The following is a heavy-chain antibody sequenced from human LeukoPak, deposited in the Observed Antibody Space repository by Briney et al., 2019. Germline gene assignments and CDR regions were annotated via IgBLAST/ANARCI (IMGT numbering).Heavy chain of an antibody. Sequence: PGASVKVSCKASGYTFTGYYMHWVRQAPGQGLEWMGWINPNSGGTNYAQKFQGRVTMTRDTSISTAYMELSRLRSDDTAVYYCARGGRFLEWLLSNYYYMDVWGKGTTVTVSS. V-gene: IGHV1-2*02. CDR3: ARGGRFLEWLLSNYYYMDV. D-gene: IGHD3-3*01. CDR2: INPNSGGT. J-gene: IGHJ6*03. CDR1: GYTFTGYY.